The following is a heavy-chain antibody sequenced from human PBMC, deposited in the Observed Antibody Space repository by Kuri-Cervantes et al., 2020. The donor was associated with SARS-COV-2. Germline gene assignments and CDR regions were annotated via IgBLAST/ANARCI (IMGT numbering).Heavy chain of an antibody. Sequence: GESLKISCAASGFTFSSYWMHWVRQAPGKGLVWVSRINSDGSSTSYADSVKGRFTISRDNAKNSLYLQMNSLRAEDTAVYYCVRDGDHWNFDYRGQGTLVTVSS. CDR2: INSDGSST. CDR1: GFTFSSYW. CDR3: VRDGDHWNFDY. J-gene: IGHJ4*02. D-gene: IGHD1-1*01. V-gene: IGHV3-74*01.